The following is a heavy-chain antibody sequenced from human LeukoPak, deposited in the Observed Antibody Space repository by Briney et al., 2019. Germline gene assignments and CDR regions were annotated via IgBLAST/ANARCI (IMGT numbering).Heavy chain of an antibody. D-gene: IGHD6-13*01. J-gene: IGHJ5*02. Sequence: GESLKISCKGSGYSFTSYWIGWVRQMPGKGLEWMGIIYPGGSDTRYSPSFQGQVTISADKSISTAYLQWSSLKASDTAMYYCARQVSSSWYRIWFDPWGQGTLVTVSS. CDR1: GYSFTSYW. CDR3: ARQVSSSWYRIWFDP. CDR2: IYPGGSDT. V-gene: IGHV5-51*01.